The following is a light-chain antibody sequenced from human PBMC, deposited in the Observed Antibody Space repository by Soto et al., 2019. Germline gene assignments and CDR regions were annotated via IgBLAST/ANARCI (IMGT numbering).Light chain of an antibody. CDR2: EVS. J-gene: IGLJ2*01. Sequence: QSALTQPPSASGSPGQSVTISCTGTSSDVGGYNYVSWYQQHPGKAPKLMIYEVSKRPSGVPDRFSASKSGTSASLAISGLRSEDEADYYCAAWHDSLSGVIFGGGTKLTVL. V-gene: IGLV2-8*01. CDR3: AAWHDSLSGVI. CDR1: SSDVGGYNY.